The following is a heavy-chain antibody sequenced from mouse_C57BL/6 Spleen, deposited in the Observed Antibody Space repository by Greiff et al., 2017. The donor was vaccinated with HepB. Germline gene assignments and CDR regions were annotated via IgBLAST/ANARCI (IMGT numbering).Heavy chain of an antibody. D-gene: IGHD2-1*01. J-gene: IGHJ2*01. CDR1: GFNIKDDY. V-gene: IGHV14-4*01. Sequence: EVQGVESGAELVRPGASVKLSCTASGFNIKDDYMHWVKQRPEQGLEWIGWIDPENGDTEYASKFQGKATITADTSSNTAYLQLSSLTSEDTAVYYCTTDGNYFYWGQGTTLTVSS. CDR2: IDPENGDT. CDR3: TTDGNYFY.